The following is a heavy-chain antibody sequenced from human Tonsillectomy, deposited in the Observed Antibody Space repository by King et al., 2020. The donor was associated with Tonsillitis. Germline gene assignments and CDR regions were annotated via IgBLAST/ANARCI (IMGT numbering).Heavy chain of an antibody. Sequence: VQLVESGGGVVQPGRSLRLSCEASGFSFSNYVMQWVRQAPGTGLEWLAAISYDGSKTFYADSVKGRFIVSRDLSKNTLSLQMRSLRLDDTGVYFCGGVGATVLRGSGIDLWGQGTLVTVAS. CDR3: GGVGATVLRGSGIDL. V-gene: IGHV3-30-3*01. CDR1: GFSFSNYV. J-gene: IGHJ5*02. CDR2: ISYDGSKT. D-gene: IGHD1-26*01.